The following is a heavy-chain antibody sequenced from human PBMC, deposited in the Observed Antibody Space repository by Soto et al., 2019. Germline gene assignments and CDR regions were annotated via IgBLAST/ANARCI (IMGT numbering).Heavy chain of an antibody. Sequence: ASVKVSCKASGYTSNRHWMHWVRQAPGPGLEWMGIINPSDDTTSYAQKFQGRVTMTRDTSTSTVYMELSSLSSEDTAIYYCARENSGTTNGYSWWWFDPWGQGTVVTVSS. CDR2: INPSDDTT. CDR3: ARENSGTTNGYSWWWFDP. CDR1: GYTSNRHW. D-gene: IGHD2-8*01. J-gene: IGHJ5*02. V-gene: IGHV1-46*02.